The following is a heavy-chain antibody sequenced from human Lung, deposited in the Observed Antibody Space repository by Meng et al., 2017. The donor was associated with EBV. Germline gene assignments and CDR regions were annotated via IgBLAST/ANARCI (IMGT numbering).Heavy chain of an antibody. CDR1: GGSFSGYY. V-gene: IGHV4-34*01. Sequence: QVQLQQWGVWLLKPSETLSLSCAVDGGSFSGYYWSWIRQPPGKGLEWIGEINHSGSTNYNPSLKSRVTISVDTSKNQFSLKLSSVTAADTAVYYCARGGWSSSWGNWGQGTLVTVSS. CDR2: INHSGST. J-gene: IGHJ4*02. D-gene: IGHD6-13*01. CDR3: ARGGWSSSWGN.